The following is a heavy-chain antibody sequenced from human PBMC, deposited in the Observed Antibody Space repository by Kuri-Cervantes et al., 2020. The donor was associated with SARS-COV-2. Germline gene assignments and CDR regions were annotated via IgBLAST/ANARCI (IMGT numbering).Heavy chain of an antibody. V-gene: IGHV3-7*01. CDR1: GFTFSSYW. CDR2: IKQDGSEK. D-gene: IGHD3-3*01. Sequence: GGSLRLSCAASGFTFSSYWMSWVRQAPGKGLEWVANIKQDGSEKYYVDSVKGRFTISRDNAKNSLYLQMNSLRAEDTAVYYCARVMKDYDFWSGYSEYQNWSDPWGQGTLVTVSS. J-gene: IGHJ5*02. CDR3: ARVMKDYDFWSGYSEYQNWSDP.